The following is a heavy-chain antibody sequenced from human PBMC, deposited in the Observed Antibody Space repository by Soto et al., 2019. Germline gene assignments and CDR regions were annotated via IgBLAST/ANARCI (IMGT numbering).Heavy chain of an antibody. J-gene: IGHJ6*02. CDR3: ARGEPIAAAGPYYYYGMDV. CDR1: GFTFSSYS. V-gene: IGHV3-21*01. Sequence: EVQLVESGGGLVKPGGSLRLSCAASGFTFSSYSMNWVRQAPGKGLEWVSSISSSSSYIYYADSVKGRFTTSRDNAKNSLYLQMNSLRAEDTAVYYCARGEPIAAAGPYYYYGMDVWGQGTTVTVSS. D-gene: IGHD6-13*01. CDR2: ISSSSSYI.